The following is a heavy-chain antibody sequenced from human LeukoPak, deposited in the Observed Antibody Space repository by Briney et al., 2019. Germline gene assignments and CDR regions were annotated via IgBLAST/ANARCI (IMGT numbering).Heavy chain of an antibody. J-gene: IGHJ4*02. V-gene: IGHV3-15*01. Sequence: WGSLRLSCAASGFTFSNGWISWVRQAPGKGLEWVGRIKSKTDGGTAAYAAPVKGRFTISRDDSENTLYLQMDSLKSEDTAVYYCTALLGITATLVYWGQGTLVTVSS. CDR3: TALLGITATLVY. CDR2: IKSKTDGGTA. CDR1: GFTFSNGW. D-gene: IGHD7-27*01.